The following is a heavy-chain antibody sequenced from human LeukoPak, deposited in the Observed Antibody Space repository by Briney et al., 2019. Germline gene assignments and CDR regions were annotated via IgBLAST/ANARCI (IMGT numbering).Heavy chain of an antibody. D-gene: IGHD3-22*01. CDR1: ESTFSSYW. CDR2: IKEDGSEK. CDR3: ARSSAAYDSSGYKDY. J-gene: IGHJ4*02. Sequence: GGSLRLSCAASESTFSSYWMSWVRQAPGQGLEWVANIKEDGSEKYYVDSVKGRFTISRDNAKNTLYLQMNSLRAEDTAVYYCARSSAAYDSSGYKDYWGQGTLVTVSS. V-gene: IGHV3-7*01.